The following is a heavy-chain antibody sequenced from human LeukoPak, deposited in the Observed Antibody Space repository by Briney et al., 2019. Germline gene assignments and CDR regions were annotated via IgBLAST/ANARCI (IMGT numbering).Heavy chain of an antibody. CDR3: ARTHEGEDMDV. Sequence: ASVKVSCKASGYNLTGYYMHWVRQAPGQGLEGMGWINPNSGGTNYAQKFQSSVTMTRDTSISTAYMELSRLRSDDTAVYYCARTHEGEDMDVWGQGTLVTVSS. CDR2: INPNSGGT. D-gene: IGHD3/OR15-3a*01. CDR1: GYNLTGYY. V-gene: IGHV1-2*02. J-gene: IGHJ4*02.